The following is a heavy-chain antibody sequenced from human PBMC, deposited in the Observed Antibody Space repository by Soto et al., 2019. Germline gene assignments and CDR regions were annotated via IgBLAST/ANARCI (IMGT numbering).Heavy chain of an antibody. Sequence: QVQLVESGGGVVQPGRSLRLSCAASGFTFNNYGMHWVRQAPGKGLEWVALIWHDGSNKGYADSVKGRFTISRDNSKNTLNLQMNSLRVEDTAVSYCTRAAIKGELLDYWGQGTQVTVSS. J-gene: IGHJ4*02. D-gene: IGHD1-26*01. CDR2: IWHDGSNK. CDR1: GFTFNNYG. CDR3: TRAAIKGELLDY. V-gene: IGHV3-33*01.